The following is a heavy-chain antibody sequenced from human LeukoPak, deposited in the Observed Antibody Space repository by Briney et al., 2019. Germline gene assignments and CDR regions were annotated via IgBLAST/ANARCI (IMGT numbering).Heavy chain of an antibody. CDR1: GYTFTSYG. CDR3: ARGPSTIFFDY. V-gene: IGHV1-18*03. Sequence: ASVKVSCKASGYTFTSYGISWVRQAPGQGLEWMGWISAYNGNTKYSQEFQGRVTITRDTSASTAYMELSSLRSEDMAVYYCARGPSTIFFDYWGQGTLVTVSS. D-gene: IGHD3-9*01. CDR2: ISAYNGNT. J-gene: IGHJ4*02.